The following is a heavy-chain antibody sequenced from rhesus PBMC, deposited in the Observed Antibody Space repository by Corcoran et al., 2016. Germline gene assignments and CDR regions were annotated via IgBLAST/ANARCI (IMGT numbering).Heavy chain of an antibody. CDR1: GDSCRNFW. V-gene: IGHV4-80*01. CDR2: VGASSCDN. CDR3: GRHPYPFGGLDS. Sequence: QVQLQESGPGLVKSSETLSLPCGVSGDSCRNFWWTWIRQPPGKELEWVGKVGASSCDNVYNSSLKSRFTISKGTSKNQFSLKVTSVTAADTAVYYCGRHPYPFGGLDSWGQGVVVTVSS. J-gene: IGHJ6*01.